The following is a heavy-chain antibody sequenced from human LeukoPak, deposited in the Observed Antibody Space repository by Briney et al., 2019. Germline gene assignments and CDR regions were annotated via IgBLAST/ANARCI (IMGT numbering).Heavy chain of an antibody. V-gene: IGHV1-24*01. D-gene: IGHD3-3*01. CDR3: ARHLTIFGVVTHWYFDL. Sequence: ASVKVSCKVSGYTLTELSMHWVRQAPGKGLEWMGGFDPEDGETIYAQKFQGRVTMTEDTSTDTAYMELSSLRSEDTAVYYCARHLTIFGVVTHWYFDLWGRGTLVTVSS. CDR1: GYTLTELS. CDR2: FDPEDGET. J-gene: IGHJ2*01.